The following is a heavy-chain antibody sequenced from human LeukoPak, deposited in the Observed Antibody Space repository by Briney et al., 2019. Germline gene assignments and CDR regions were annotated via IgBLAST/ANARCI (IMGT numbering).Heavy chain of an antibody. V-gene: IGHV3-30*03. CDR1: GFIFSSYA. CDR2: ISYDGTNK. D-gene: IGHD3-10*01. CDR3: ARAQYSYGSGSYERDY. Sequence: GGSLRLSCAASGFIFSSYAMHWVRQAPGKGLEWVAAISYDGTNKYYADSVKGRFTISRDNSKNTLYLQMNSLRAEDTAVYYCARAQYSYGSGSYERDYWGQGTLVTVPS. J-gene: IGHJ4*02.